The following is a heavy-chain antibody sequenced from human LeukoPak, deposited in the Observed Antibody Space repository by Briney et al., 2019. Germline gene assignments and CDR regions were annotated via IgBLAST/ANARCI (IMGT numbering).Heavy chain of an antibody. Sequence: ASVKVSCKASGYTFTGYYMHWVRQAPGQGLEWMGWINPNSGGTNYAQKFQGWVTMIRDTSISTAYMELSRLRSDDTAVYYCARGDFIRLITMVRGVIPPDYYYYGMDVWGKGTTVTVSS. CDR2: INPNSGGT. V-gene: IGHV1-2*04. CDR3: ARGDFIRLITMVRGVIPPDYYYYGMDV. J-gene: IGHJ6*04. D-gene: IGHD3-10*01. CDR1: GYTFTGYY.